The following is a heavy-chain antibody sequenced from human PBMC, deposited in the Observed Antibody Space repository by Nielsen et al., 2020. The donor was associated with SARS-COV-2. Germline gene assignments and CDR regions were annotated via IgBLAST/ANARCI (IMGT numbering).Heavy chain of an antibody. Sequence: GESLKISCAASGFTFSSYWTSWVRQAPGKGLEWVANIKQDGSEKYYVDSVKGRFTISRDNAKNSLYLQMNSLRAEDTAVYYCAREGYYYYYYMDVWGKGTTVTVSS. CDR3: AREGYYYYYYMDV. V-gene: IGHV3-7*01. CDR2: IKQDGSEK. J-gene: IGHJ6*03. CDR1: GFTFSSYW.